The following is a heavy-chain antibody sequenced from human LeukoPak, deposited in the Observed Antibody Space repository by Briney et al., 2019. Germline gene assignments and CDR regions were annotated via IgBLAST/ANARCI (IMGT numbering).Heavy chain of an antibody. CDR2: IYYSGST. CDR1: RGSISSGGYY. V-gene: IGHV4-31*03. Sequence: SHTLSLTCTVSRGSISSGGYYWSWPRQHPGKGLEWIGYIYYSGSTYYNPSLKSRVTISVDTSKNQFSLKLSSVTAADTAVYYCARVRSSSGSDAFDIWGQGTMVTVSS. J-gene: IGHJ3*02. D-gene: IGHD3-22*01. CDR3: ARVRSSSGSDAFDI.